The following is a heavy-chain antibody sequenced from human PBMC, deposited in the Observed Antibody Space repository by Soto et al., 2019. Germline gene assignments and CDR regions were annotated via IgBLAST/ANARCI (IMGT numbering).Heavy chain of an antibody. V-gene: IGHV3-21*01. J-gene: IGHJ4*02. CDR3: ARVFSGYYFDY. CDR1: GFTFSCYN. Sequence: GGSLRLYCAASGFTFSCYNINWVRQAPGKGLEWVSSISSSSSYIYYADSVKGRFTISRDNAKNSLYLQMNTLRAEDTAVYYCARVFSGYYFDYWGQGT. D-gene: IGHD3-22*01. CDR2: ISSSSSYI.